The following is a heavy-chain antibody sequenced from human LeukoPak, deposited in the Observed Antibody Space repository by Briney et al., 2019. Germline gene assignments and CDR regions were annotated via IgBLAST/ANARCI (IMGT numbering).Heavy chain of an antibody. J-gene: IGHJ4*02. CDR3: AKDRGAILGEY. V-gene: IGHV3-23*01. CDR2: ISNSGVAT. CDR1: GFTFRTYA. D-gene: IGHD4/OR15-4a*01. Sequence: PGGSLRLACAASGFTFRTYAMSWVSQAPGKGREWVPTISNSGVATYYADSVRGRFSISRDYSKDTVYLQMNGLRAEDAAIYFCAKDRGAILGEYWGQGILVTVSS.